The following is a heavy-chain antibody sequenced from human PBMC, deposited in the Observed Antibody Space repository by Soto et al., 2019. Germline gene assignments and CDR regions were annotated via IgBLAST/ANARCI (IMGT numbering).Heavy chain of an antibody. Sequence: PGGSLRLSCAASGFIFSNYVMTWVRQAPGKGLEWVSSISASGGSTYYADSVRGRFTISRDNSRNTVYLQMNSLRAEDTAVYYCAKDGPSRNWGQGTLVTVSS. CDR1: GFIFSNYV. CDR3: AKDGPSRN. J-gene: IGHJ4*02. CDR2: ISASGGST. V-gene: IGHV3-23*01.